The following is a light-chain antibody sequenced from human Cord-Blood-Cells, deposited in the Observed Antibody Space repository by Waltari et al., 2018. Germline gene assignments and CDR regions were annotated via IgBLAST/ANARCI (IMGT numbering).Light chain of an antibody. CDR2: YKSDSDK. CDR1: SGINVGTYR. Sequence: QAVLTQPSSLSASPGASASLTCTLRSGINVGTYRIYWYQQKPGSPPQYPLRYKSDSDKQQGSGVPGRFSGSKAASAYAGILLISGLQSEDEADYYCMIWHGSAWVFGGGTKLTVL. CDR3: MIWHGSAWV. V-gene: IGLV5-45*02. J-gene: IGLJ3*02.